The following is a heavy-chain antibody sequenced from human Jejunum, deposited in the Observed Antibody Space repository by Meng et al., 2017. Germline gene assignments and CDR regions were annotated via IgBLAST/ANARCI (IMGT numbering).Heavy chain of an antibody. CDR1: GYTFTSFG. Sequence: QVKLGQSGAEVKKPGASVKVSCKTSGYTFTSFGISWVRQAPGQGLEWMGWISPYNGNTKYAQKLQGRVTMTTDTSTSAAYMELRSLRSDDTAVYYCARDGVSFTMVRGGTYWGQGTLVTVSS. V-gene: IGHV1-18*01. J-gene: IGHJ4*02. CDR3: ARDGVSFTMVRGGTY. D-gene: IGHD3-10*01. CDR2: ISPYNGNT.